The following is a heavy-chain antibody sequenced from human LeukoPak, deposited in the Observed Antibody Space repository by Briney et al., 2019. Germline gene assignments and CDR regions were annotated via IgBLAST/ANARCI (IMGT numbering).Heavy chain of an antibody. Sequence: GGSLRLSCAASGFTFSSYWMTWVSQAPGKGLEWVANIKHNGDELNYVDSVEDRFTISRDNAKNSLYLHMTSLRAEDTAVYYCAWELRPFDSWGQGTLVTVSS. CDR1: GFTFSSYW. V-gene: IGHV3-7*01. J-gene: IGHJ4*02. CDR3: AWELRPFDS. D-gene: IGHD3-16*01. CDR2: IKHNGDEL.